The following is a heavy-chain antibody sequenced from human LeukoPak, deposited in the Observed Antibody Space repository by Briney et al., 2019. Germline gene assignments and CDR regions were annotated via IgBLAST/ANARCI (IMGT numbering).Heavy chain of an antibody. CDR1: AFTFSNAW. V-gene: IGHV3-15*01. Sequence: TGGSLRLSCAASAFTFSNAWMSWVRQAPGKGLKWVGRIKSETDGGTTDYAAPVKGRFSISRDDSKNTLYLQMNSLKTEDTAVYYCTTENWNDLTLYGLDVWGQGTAVTVSS. CDR2: IKSETDGGTT. D-gene: IGHD1-1*01. CDR3: TTENWNDLTLYGLDV. J-gene: IGHJ6*02.